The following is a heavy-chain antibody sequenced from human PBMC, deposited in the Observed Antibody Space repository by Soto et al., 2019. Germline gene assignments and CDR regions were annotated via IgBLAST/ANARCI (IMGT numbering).Heavy chain of an antibody. D-gene: IGHD2-21*02. CDR3: VHSRCGGDCLQSYSSHYYYGMDI. V-gene: IGHV2-5*02. CDR2: IYWDGDR. Sequence: QITLKESGPTLVKPTQTLTLTCTFSGFSLSTGGMGVGWIRQPPGKALEWLALIYWDGDRRYSPSLMNRLTIAKDTSKNQVLLTMTNMDPVDTATYYCVHSRCGGDCLQSYSSHYYYGMDIWGQGTTVTVSS. CDR1: GFSLSTGGMG. J-gene: IGHJ6*02.